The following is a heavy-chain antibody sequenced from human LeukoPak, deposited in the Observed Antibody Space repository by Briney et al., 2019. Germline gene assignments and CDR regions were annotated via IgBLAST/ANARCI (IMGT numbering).Heavy chain of an antibody. CDR3: ARFESSGAWDFDY. CDR2: ISAYTGNT. J-gene: IGHJ4*02. Sequence: ASVKVSFKASGYTFTSYGISWVRQAPGQGVEWMGWISAYTGNTNYAQSLQGRVTMTTDTSTSTAYMEARSLRSDDTAVYYCARFESSGAWDFDYWGQGTLVTVSS. D-gene: IGHD2-21*02. CDR1: GYTFTSYG. V-gene: IGHV1-18*01.